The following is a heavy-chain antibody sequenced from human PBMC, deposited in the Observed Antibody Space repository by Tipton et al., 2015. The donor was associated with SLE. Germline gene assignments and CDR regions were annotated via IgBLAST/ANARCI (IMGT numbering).Heavy chain of an antibody. J-gene: IGHJ3*02. V-gene: IGHV4-39*07. D-gene: IGHD3-9*01. CDR3: ARDLGYFDWCHDAFDI. Sequence: TLSLTCTVSGGSISNNTYYCGWIRQPPGKGLECIGSIYYSGTTYYNPSLKSRLTISVDTSKNLFSLNLSSVTAADTVVYYGARDLGYFDWCHDAFDIWGQGTMVTVSS. CDR1: GGSISNNTYY. CDR2: IYYSGTT.